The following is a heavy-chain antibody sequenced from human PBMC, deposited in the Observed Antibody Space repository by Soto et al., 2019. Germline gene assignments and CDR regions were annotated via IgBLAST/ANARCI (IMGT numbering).Heavy chain of an antibody. D-gene: IGHD2-2*01. V-gene: IGHV3-53*01. J-gene: IGHJ3*02. Sequence: GGSLRLSCAASGFTVSSNYMSWVRQAPGKGLEWVSVIYSGGSTYYADSVKGRFTISRDNSKNTLYLQMNSLRAEDTAVYYCAKDQTLYCSSTSCMRVAFDIWGQGTMVTVSS. CDR3: AKDQTLYCSSTSCMRVAFDI. CDR2: IYSGGST. CDR1: GFTVSSNY.